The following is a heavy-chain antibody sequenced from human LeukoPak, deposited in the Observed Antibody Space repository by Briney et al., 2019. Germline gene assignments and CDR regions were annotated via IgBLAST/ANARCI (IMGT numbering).Heavy chain of an antibody. CDR2: INWNGGST. V-gene: IGHV3-20*04. CDR3: ARRTGYYYDSSGYYYFDY. CDR1: GFTFSSYA. J-gene: IGHJ4*02. D-gene: IGHD3-22*01. Sequence: GGSLRLSCAASGFTFSSYAMSWVRQAPGKGLEWVSGINWNGGSTGYADSVKGRFTISRDNAKNSLYLQMNSLRAEDTALYYCARRTGYYYDSSGYYYFDYWGQGTLVTVSS.